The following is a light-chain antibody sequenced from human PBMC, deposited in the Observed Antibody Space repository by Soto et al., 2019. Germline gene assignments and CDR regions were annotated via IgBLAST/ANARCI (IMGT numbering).Light chain of an antibody. CDR1: QSVTSNY. CDR3: HQYGSSRRS. J-gene: IGKJ1*01. V-gene: IGKV3-20*01. Sequence: EIVLTQSPCTLSLSPGERATLSCGASQSVTSNYLAWYQQKPGQAPRLLIFGASIRVTGIPDRFIGSGSGTDFTLTISRLEPEDFAVYYCHQYGSSRRSFGQGTKVDIK. CDR2: GAS.